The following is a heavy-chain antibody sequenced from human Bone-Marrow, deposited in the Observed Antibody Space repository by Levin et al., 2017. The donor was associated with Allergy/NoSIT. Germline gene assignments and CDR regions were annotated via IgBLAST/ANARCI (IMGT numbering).Heavy chain of an antibody. CDR2: ISSSSSYI. Sequence: GGSLRLSCAASGFTFSSYSMNWVRQAPGKGLEWVSSISSSSSYIYYADSVKGRFTISRDNAKNSLYLQMNSLRAEDTAVYYCARDRILWFGELASFYYYYGMDVWGQGTTVTVSS. CDR3: ARDRILWFGELASFYYYYGMDV. CDR1: GFTFSSYS. J-gene: IGHJ6*02. V-gene: IGHV3-21*01. D-gene: IGHD3-10*01.